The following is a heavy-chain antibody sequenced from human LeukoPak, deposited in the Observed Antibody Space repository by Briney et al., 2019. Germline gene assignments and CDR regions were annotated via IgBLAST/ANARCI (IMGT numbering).Heavy chain of an antibody. CDR3: ARDFDNPENACPSTSCLDV. Sequence: ASVKVSCKVSGYTPTELSMHWVRQAPGKGLEWMGGFDPEDGETIYAQKFQGRVTMTTDTSTSTAYMELRSLTSDDTAVYFCARDFDNPENACPSTSCLDVWGQGTKVTVSS. CDR1: GYTPTELS. J-gene: IGHJ6*02. V-gene: IGHV1-24*01. D-gene: IGHD2-2*01. CDR2: FDPEDGET.